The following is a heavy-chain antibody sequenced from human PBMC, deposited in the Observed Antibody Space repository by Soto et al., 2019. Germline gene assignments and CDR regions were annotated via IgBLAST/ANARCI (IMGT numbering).Heavy chain of an antibody. CDR1: GFTVSSYY. Sequence: GGSLRLSCAASGFTVSSYYMSWVRQAPGKGLEWVSAIYSGGSTYYTDSVEGRFTISRDISKNTLYLQMNSLRVDDTAVYFCARARGDCSSVRCFASFYFGMDVWGQGPTGTAP. CDR2: IYSGGST. CDR3: ARARGDCSSVRCFASFYFGMDV. J-gene: IGHJ6*02. D-gene: IGHD2-15*01. V-gene: IGHV3-53*01.